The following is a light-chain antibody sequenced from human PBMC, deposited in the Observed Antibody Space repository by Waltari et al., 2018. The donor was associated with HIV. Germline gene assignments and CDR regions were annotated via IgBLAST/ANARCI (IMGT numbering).Light chain of an antibody. CDR1: QGISNY. CDR2: AAS. V-gene: IGKV1-27*01. CDR3: QQHGSSVT. J-gene: IGKJ4*01. Sequence: IQMTQSPSSLSASVGDRVTITCRASQGISNYLAWYQQKPGKVPKLLIYAASTLQSGVPSRFSGSGSETDFTLTISRLEPEDFAVYYCQQHGSSVTFGGGTKVEIK.